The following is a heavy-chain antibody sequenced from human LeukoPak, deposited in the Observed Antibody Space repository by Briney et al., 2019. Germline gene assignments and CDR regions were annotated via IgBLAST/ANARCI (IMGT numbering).Heavy chain of an antibody. CDR3: ARSFDIAAAAVT. D-gene: IGHD6-13*01. CDR1: GGSISSGGYY. V-gene: IGHV4-31*03. J-gene: IGHJ5*02. Sequence: SETLSLTCTVSGGSISSGGYYWSWLRQHPGKGLEWIGYIYYSGSTYYNPSLKSRVTISVDTSKNQFSLKLSSVTAADTAVYYCARSFDIAAAAVTWGQGTLVTVSS. CDR2: IYYSGST.